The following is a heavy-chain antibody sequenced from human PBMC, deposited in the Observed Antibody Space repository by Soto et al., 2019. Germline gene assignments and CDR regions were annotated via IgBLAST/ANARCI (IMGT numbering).Heavy chain of an antibody. CDR2: ISGSGRST. CDR1: GFTFSSYA. V-gene: IGHV3-23*01. CDR3: ATIPHSSSWYLDAFDI. D-gene: IGHD6-13*01. Sequence: EVQLLESGGGLVQPGGSLRLSCAASGFTFSSYAMSWVRQAPGKGLEWVSAISGSGRSTYYADSVKGRFTISRDNSKNTLYLQMNSLRAEDTAVYYCATIPHSSSWYLDAFDIWGQGTMVTVSS. J-gene: IGHJ3*02.